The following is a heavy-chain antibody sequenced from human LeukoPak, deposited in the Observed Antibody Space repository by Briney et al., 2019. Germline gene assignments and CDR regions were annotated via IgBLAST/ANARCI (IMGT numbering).Heavy chain of an antibody. V-gene: IGHV3-23*01. D-gene: IGHD6-19*01. CDR2: IGPGYDT. CDR3: VRREQWLARSSGSFDI. Sequence: PEGSLGLSCAASGFTFSSYAMGWVRQAPRKGLEWVSVIGPGYDTHYADSVKGRFSISRDNAKNSLYLEMNSLRLEDTALYYCVRREQWLARSSGSFDIWGQGTMVVVSS. CDR1: GFTFSSYA. J-gene: IGHJ3*02.